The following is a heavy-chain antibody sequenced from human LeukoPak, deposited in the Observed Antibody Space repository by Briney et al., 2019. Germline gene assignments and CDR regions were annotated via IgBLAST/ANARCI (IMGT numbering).Heavy chain of an antibody. Sequence: PWGSLRLSCAAPGFTFSSYDLHWVRPATGKGLEWVSSIGTAGDTYYPGSVKGRFTISRENAKNSLYLQMNSLRAGDTAVYYCARDDSTGAFDIWGQGTMVTVSS. CDR3: ARDDSTGAFDI. V-gene: IGHV3-13*01. CDR1: GFTFSSYD. D-gene: IGHD2-21*02. J-gene: IGHJ3*02. CDR2: IGTAGDT.